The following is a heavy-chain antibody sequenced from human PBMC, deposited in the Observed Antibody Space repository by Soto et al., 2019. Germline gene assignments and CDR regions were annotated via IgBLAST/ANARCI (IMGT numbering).Heavy chain of an antibody. J-gene: IGHJ3*02. CDR1: GGSISSGGYY. CDR2: ISYSGST. CDR3: ARKLEWTYGAFDI. D-gene: IGHD3-3*01. Sequence: QVQLQESGPGLVKPSQTLSLTCTVSGGSISSGGYYWSWIRQHPGKGLEWIGYISYSGSTYYTPSLKSRVTISVDTSKNQCSLKLSSVTAADTAVYYCARKLEWTYGAFDIWGQGTMVTVSS. V-gene: IGHV4-31*03.